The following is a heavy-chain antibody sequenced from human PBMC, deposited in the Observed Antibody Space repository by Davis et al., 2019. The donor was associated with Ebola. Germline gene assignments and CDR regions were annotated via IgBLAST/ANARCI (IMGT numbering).Heavy chain of an antibody. Sequence: SETLSLTCTVSGGSISSSFYYWSWIRQPPGKGLEWIGHIYHSGSTDYSPSLESRVTMSIDTSRNQFSLTLTSVTAADTAVYYCARDPKGALDFWGQGTLVSVSS. J-gene: IGHJ3*01. CDR3: ARDPKGALDF. CDR1: GGSISSSFYY. V-gene: IGHV4-61*01. CDR2: IYHSGST.